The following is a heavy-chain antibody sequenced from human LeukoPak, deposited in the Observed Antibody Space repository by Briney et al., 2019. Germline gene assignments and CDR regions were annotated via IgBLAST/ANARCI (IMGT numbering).Heavy chain of an antibody. D-gene: IGHD5-24*01. CDR2: IYNSGTT. CDR1: ARSLSSEDYY. J-gene: IGHJ5*02. V-gene: IGHV4-30-4*01. Sequence: PSQTMSLTCTVYARSLSSEDYYWSWLRQPPGTGLEWFGYIYNSGTTYYNSSLKSRVTISIDTSKNQFSLKLSSVTAADTALYYCVRAPIITNSWYWFDHWGQGTLVTVSS. CDR3: VRAPIITNSWYWFDH.